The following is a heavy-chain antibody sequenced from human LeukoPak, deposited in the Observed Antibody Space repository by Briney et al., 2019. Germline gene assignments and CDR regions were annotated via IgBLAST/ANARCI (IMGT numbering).Heavy chain of an antibody. Sequence: KSGGSLRLSCTASGFIFNTYSMTWVRQAPGKGLEWVSSISSSTTYIYYADSLKGRFTVSRDNAKNSLYLQMNSLRAEDTAVYYCARGSTIQVRFPTGGPGIDLDYWGQGTLVTVSS. CDR3: ARGSTIQVRFPTGGPGIDLDY. D-gene: IGHD5-18*01. J-gene: IGHJ4*02. V-gene: IGHV3-21*01. CDR1: GFIFNTYS. CDR2: ISSSTTYI.